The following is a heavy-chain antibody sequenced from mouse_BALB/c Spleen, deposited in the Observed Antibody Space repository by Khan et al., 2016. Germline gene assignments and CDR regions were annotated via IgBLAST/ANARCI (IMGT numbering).Heavy chain of an antibody. V-gene: IGHV3-2*02. D-gene: IGHD2-3*01. Sequence: EVQLQESGPGLAKPSQSLSLTCTVTGYSITSDYAWNWIRQFPGNILEWMGYISYSGSTSYNPSLKSRISITRDTSKNQFFLQLNSVTTEDTATYYCARRGGSYGGYYDFDYWGQGTTLTVSS. CDR1: GYSITSDYA. J-gene: IGHJ2*01. CDR3: ARRGGSYGGYYDFDY. CDR2: ISYSGST.